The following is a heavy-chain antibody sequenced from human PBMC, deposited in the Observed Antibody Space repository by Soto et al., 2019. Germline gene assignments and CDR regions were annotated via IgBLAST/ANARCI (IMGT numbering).Heavy chain of an antibody. J-gene: IGHJ5*02. D-gene: IGHD1-7*01. CDR2: IIPIFGTA. CDR3: ARDRKSTPDNWNYVKASAGLDP. V-gene: IGHV1-69*13. CDR1: GGTFSSYA. Sequence: SVKGSCKASGGTFSSYAISWALQAPGQGLEWMGGIIPIFGTANYAQKFQGSVTITADESTSTAYMELSSLRSEDTAVYYCARDRKSTPDNWNYVKASAGLDPWGQGTTVPLTS.